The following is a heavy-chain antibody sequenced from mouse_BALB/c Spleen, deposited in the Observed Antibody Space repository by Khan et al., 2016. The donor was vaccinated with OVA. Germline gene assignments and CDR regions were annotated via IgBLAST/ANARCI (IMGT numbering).Heavy chain of an antibody. J-gene: IGHJ3*01. CDR1: GFSLTGYG. D-gene: IGHD1-2*01. V-gene: IGHV2-6-7*01. CDR3: ARELRLGGFAY. CDR2: IWSDGST. Sequence: QVQLQQSGPGLVAPSQSLSITCTVSGFSLTGYGVNWVRQPPGKGLEWLGMIWSDGSTDYNSALKSRLSISKDNSKSQVFLKMNSLQTDDTARYYCARELRLGGFAYWGQGTLVTVS.